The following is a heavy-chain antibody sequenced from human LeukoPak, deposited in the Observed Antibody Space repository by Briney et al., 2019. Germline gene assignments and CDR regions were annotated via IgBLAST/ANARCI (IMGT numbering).Heavy chain of an antibody. J-gene: IGHJ4*02. D-gene: IGHD2-2*01. CDR3: ATSGWVPAAPFDY. V-gene: IGHV3-11*01. CDR1: GFTFSDYY. CDR2: ISSSGSTI. Sequence: GGSLRLSCAASGFTFSDYYMSWIRQAPGKGLEWVSYISSSGSTIYYADSVKGRFTISRDNAKNSLYLQMNSLRAEDTAVYYCATSGWVPAAPFDYWGQGTLVTVSS.